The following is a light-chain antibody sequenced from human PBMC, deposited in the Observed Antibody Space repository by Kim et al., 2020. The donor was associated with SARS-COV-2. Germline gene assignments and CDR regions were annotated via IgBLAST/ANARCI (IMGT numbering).Light chain of an antibody. CDR1: QSVTNDY. Sequence: EIVLTQSPGTLSLSPGETATLSCRASQSVTNDYLAWYQQKPGQAPRHLIYGASSRATGIPDRFSGSGSGTDFTLTISGLEPEDFAVYYCQQYGTSPLTFGGGTKVDIK. V-gene: IGKV3-20*01. CDR3: QQYGTSPLT. CDR2: GAS. J-gene: IGKJ4*01.